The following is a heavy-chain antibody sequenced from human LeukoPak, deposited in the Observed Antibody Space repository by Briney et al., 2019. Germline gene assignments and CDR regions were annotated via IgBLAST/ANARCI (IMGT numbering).Heavy chain of an antibody. J-gene: IGHJ3*02. CDR3: ARHPPREWLGRKYDAFDI. D-gene: IGHD6-19*01. CDR2: IYYSGST. V-gene: IGHV4-39*01. CDR1: GGSISSSSYY. Sequence: PSETLSLTCTVSGGSISSSSYYWGWIRQPPGKGLEWIGSIYYSGSTYYNPSLKSRVTISVDTSKNQFSLKLSSVTAADTAVYYCARHPPREWLGRKYDAFDIWGQGTMVTVSS.